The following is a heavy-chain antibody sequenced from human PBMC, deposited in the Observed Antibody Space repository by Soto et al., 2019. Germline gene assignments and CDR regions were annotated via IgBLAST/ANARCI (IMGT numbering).Heavy chain of an antibody. CDR1: GYTFTSYG. Sequence: QVQLVQSGAEVKKPGASVKVSCKASGYTFTSYGISWVRQAPGQGLEWMGWISTYNGKTNYAQRLQGRVTMTTDTSTSTGYMELRSLRSDDTAVYYCARVDYDILTEYWSFDLWGRGTLVTVSS. D-gene: IGHD3-9*01. J-gene: IGHJ2*01. V-gene: IGHV1-18*01. CDR3: ARVDYDILTEYWSFDL. CDR2: ISTYNGKT.